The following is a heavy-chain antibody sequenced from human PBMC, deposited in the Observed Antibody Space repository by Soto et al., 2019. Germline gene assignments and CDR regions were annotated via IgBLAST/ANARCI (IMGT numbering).Heavy chain of an antibody. CDR2: IYYSGST. CDR3: ASPSPSYSSGWKH. CDR1: GGSISSSSYY. D-gene: IGHD6-19*01. Sequence: SEILSLTCTVSGGSISSSSYYWGWIRQPPGKGLEWIGSIYYSGSTYYNPSLKSRVTISVDTSKNQFSLKLSSVTAADTAVYYCASPSPSYSSGWKHWGQGTLVTVSS. V-gene: IGHV4-39*01. J-gene: IGHJ1*01.